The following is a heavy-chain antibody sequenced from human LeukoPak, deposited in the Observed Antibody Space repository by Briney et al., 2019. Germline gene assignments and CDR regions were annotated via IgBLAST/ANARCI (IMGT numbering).Heavy chain of an antibody. CDR2: MNPNSGNT. CDR1: GYTFTSYD. Sequence: ASVKVSCKASGYTFTSYDINWVRHATGQGLEWMGWMNPNSGNTGYAQKFQGRVTMTRNTSISTAYMELSSLRSEDTAVYYCARAVDTAMVTPLDYWGQGTLVTVSS. J-gene: IGHJ4*02. CDR3: ARAVDTAMVTPLDY. D-gene: IGHD5-18*01. V-gene: IGHV1-8*01.